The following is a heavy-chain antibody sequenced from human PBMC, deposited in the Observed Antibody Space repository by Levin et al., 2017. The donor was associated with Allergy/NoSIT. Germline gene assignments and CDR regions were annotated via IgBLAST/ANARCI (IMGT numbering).Heavy chain of an antibody. Sequence: GGSLRLSCAASGFTFSSYGMHWVRQAPGKGLEWVAVISYDGSNKYYADSVKGRFTISRDNSKNTLYLQMNSLRAEDTAVYYCAKDHADGVEGYYYGMDVWGQGTTVTVSS. CDR1: GFTFSSYG. CDR3: AKDHADGVEGYYYGMDV. J-gene: IGHJ6*02. V-gene: IGHV3-30*18. CDR2: ISYDGSNK. D-gene: IGHD4-17*01.